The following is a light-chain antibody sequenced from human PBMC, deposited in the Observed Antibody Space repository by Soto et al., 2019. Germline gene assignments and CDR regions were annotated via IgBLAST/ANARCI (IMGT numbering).Light chain of an antibody. CDR3: QSYDFGLSAHNYV. Sequence: QSVLTQPPSVSGAPGHRVTISCTGSSSNIRAGYDVHWYQQFPGTAPRLLIYANDNRPSGVPDRFSGSKSGTSASLAITGLQADDEAEYYCQSYDFGLSAHNYVFGTGTKV. V-gene: IGLV1-40*01. J-gene: IGLJ1*01. CDR1: SSNIRAGYD. CDR2: AND.